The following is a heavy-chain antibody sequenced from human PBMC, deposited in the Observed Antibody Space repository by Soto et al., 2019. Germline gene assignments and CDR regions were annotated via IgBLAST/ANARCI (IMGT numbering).Heavy chain of an antibody. V-gene: IGHV1-46*01. D-gene: IGHD2-15*01. CDR1: GYTFTSYY. Sequence: QVQLVQSGAEVKKPGASVKVSCKASGYTFTSYYMHWVRQAPGQGLEWMGIINPSGGSTSYAQKFQGRVTMTRDTSTSTVYMELSSLRSEDTAVYYCASGSRVVVAAIYGMDVWGQGTTVTVSS. CDR2: INPSGGST. CDR3: ASGSRVVVAAIYGMDV. J-gene: IGHJ6*02.